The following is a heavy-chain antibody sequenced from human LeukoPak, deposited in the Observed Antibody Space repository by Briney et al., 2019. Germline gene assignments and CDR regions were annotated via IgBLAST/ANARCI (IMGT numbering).Heavy chain of an antibody. CDR3: AKGGAKIVGVPFDY. CDR1: VGILRSYA. J-gene: IGHJ4*02. Sequence: SSVNVPYKACVGILRSYAIIWVLHAPGQRLEWVGEIIPLFCSAHYAQKFHHRVTINADKSTSTAYMELSSLRSENTAVYYCAKGGAKIVGVPFDYWGQGTLVTVSS. CDR2: IIPLFCSA. D-gene: IGHD3-22*01. V-gene: IGHV1-69*06.